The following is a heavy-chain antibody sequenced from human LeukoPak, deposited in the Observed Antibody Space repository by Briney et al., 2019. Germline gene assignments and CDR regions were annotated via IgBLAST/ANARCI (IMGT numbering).Heavy chain of an antibody. Sequence: GESLKIPCKGFGCSFVSYWSSWAGQMHGKGLEGMGRIDLIDSYTNYSPSFQGHVTISADKSLSTAYLQWSSLKAPDTAMYYCARHYDILTGYSNDYWGQGTLVTVSS. J-gene: IGHJ4*02. V-gene: IGHV5-10-1*01. D-gene: IGHD3-9*01. CDR2: IDLIDSYT. CDR1: GCSFVSYW. CDR3: ARHYDILTGYSNDY.